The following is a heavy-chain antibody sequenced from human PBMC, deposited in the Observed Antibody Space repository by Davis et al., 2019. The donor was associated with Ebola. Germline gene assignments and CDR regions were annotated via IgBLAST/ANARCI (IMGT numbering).Heavy chain of an antibody. CDR1: GGSISDYY. J-gene: IGHJ6*02. CDR3: ARDSSGSPYSGLDV. V-gene: IGHV4-59*12. D-gene: IGHD6-25*01. CDR2: IFYSGSSSYSGST. Sequence: MPSETLSLTCTVSGGSISDYYWSWIRQSPGKGLEWIGNIFYSGSSSYSGSTNYHSSLKSRIFISVDTSKNQFSLKLNSVTAADTAVYYCARDSSGSPYSGLDVWGQGTTVIVSS.